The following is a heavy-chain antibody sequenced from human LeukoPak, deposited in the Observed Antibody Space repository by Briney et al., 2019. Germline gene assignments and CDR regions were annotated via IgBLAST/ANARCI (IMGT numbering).Heavy chain of an antibody. Sequence: GGSLRLPCAGSGFSFSSHGMHWVRQAPGKGLEWMAFIRSDGSNKYYADSVKGRFTISRDNSKNTLYLQMNSLRAEDTAVYYCARVRWGGLYYFDYWGQGTLVTVSS. CDR2: IRSDGSNK. V-gene: IGHV3-30*02. CDR3: ARVRWGGLYYFDY. CDR1: GFSFSSHG. J-gene: IGHJ4*02. D-gene: IGHD3-16*01.